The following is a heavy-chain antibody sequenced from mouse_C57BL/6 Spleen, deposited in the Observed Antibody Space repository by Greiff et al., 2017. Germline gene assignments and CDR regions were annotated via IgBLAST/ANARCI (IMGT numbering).Heavy chain of an antibody. Sequence: QVQLQQSGAELVRPGASVTLSCKASGYTFTDYEMHWVKQTPVHGLEWIGAIDPETGGTAYNQKFRGKAILTADKSSSTAYMELRSLTSEDSAVYYCTRYGTTVVAFDYWGQGTTLTVSS. V-gene: IGHV1-15*01. D-gene: IGHD1-1*01. J-gene: IGHJ2*01. CDR1: GYTFTDYE. CDR3: TRYGTTVVAFDY. CDR2: IDPETGGT.